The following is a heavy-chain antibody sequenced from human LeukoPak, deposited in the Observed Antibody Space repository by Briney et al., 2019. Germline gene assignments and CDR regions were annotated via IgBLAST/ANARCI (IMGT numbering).Heavy chain of an antibody. CDR1: GFTFNNYG. V-gene: IGHV3-48*04. CDR3: AELGITMIGGV. CDR2: ISSSGSTI. Sequence: GGSLRLSCATSGFTFNNYGMTWVRQAPGKGLEWVSYISSSGSTIYYADSVKGRFTISRDNAKNSLYLQMNSLRAEDTAVYYCAELGITMIGGVWGKGTTVTISS. J-gene: IGHJ6*04. D-gene: IGHD3-10*02.